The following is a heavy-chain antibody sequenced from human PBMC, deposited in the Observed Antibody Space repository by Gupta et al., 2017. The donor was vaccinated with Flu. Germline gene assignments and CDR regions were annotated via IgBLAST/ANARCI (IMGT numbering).Heavy chain of an antibody. D-gene: IGHD2-21*01. J-gene: IGHJ5*02. V-gene: IGHV3-48*01. Sequence: WVRQAPGKGLERVSYISSSSSTIYYADSVKGRFTISRDNAENSLYLQMNSLRAEDTAVYYCARGASRDGYETWGQGTLVTVSS. CDR3: ARGASRDGYET. CDR2: ISSSSSTI.